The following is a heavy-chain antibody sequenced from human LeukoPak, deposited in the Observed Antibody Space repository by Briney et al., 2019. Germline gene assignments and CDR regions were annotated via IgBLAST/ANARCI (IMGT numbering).Heavy chain of an antibody. Sequence: ASVKVSCKASGYTFTGYYMHWVRQAPGQGLEWMGWINPNSGGTNYAQKFQGRVTMTRDTSISTAYMELSRLRSDDTAVYYCATTQEWELFRFDPWAREPWSPSPQ. J-gene: IGHJ5*02. D-gene: IGHD1-26*01. V-gene: IGHV1-2*02. CDR3: ATTQEWELFRFDP. CDR2: INPNSGGT. CDR1: GYTFTGYY.